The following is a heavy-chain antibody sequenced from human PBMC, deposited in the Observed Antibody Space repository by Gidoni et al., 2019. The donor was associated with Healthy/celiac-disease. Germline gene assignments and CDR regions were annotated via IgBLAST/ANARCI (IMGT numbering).Heavy chain of an antibody. J-gene: IGHJ6*02. V-gene: IGHV3-21*01. D-gene: IGHD5-18*01. CDR2: ISSSSSYI. Sequence: EVQLVESGGGLVKPGGSLRLSCAASGFTFRSSSMNWVRQAPGKGLEWVSSISSSSSYIYYADSVKGRFTISRDNAKNSLYLQMNSLRAEDTAVYYCARDGQRIQLWLKKGYGMDVWGQGTTVTVSS. CDR1: GFTFRSSS. CDR3: ARDGQRIQLWLKKGYGMDV.